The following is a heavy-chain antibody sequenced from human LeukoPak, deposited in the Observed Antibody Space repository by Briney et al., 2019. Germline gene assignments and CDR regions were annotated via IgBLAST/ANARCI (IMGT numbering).Heavy chain of an antibody. CDR1: GFTFNEYA. V-gene: IGHV3-23*01. Sequence: GGSLRLSCAASGFTFNEYAMSWVRQAPGKGLEWVSTINENARNTHYADSVQGRFTISRDNSKNTLLLQMNSLRVDDTALYYCTKGDGGWYPIDYWGQGTLVIVSS. CDR2: INENARNT. D-gene: IGHD6-19*01. J-gene: IGHJ4*02. CDR3: TKGDGGWYPIDY.